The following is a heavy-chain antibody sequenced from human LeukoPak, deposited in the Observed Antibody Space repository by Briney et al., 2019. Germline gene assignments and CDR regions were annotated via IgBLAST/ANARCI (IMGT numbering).Heavy chain of an antibody. CDR3: TRGGSSTYLDY. CDR2: INTDGSST. D-gene: IGHD6-6*01. V-gene: IGHV3-74*01. Sequence: GGSLRLSCAASGFTFSSHWMHWVRQAPGKGLVWVSRINTDGSSTSYADSVKGRFTISRDNAKNTLYLQMNSLRAEDTAVYYCTRGGSSTYLDYWGQGTLVTVSS. CDR1: GFTFSSHW. J-gene: IGHJ4*02.